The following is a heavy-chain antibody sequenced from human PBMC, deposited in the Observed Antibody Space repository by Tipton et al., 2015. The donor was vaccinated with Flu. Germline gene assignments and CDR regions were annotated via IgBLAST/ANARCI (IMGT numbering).Heavy chain of an antibody. Sequence: LRLSCTVSGDSISSYYWSWIRQPAGKGLEYIGRIYSSGSTNYNPSFKSRVSMSLDASKTQFSLNLNSVTAADTAMYYCARGSGSGTRVMFDYWGQGTLVTVSS. J-gene: IGHJ4*02. CDR2: IYSSGST. D-gene: IGHD3-10*01. CDR3: ARGSGSGTRVMFDY. V-gene: IGHV4-4*07. CDR1: GDSISSYY.